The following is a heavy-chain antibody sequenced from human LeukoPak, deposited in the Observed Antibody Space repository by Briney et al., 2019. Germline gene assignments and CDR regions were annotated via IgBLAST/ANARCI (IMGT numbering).Heavy chain of an antibody. V-gene: IGHV4-59*01. D-gene: IGHD3-3*01. CDR1: GFTFSSYA. CDR3: ARSGRSGYYHLGYYYYYMDV. J-gene: IGHJ6*03. Sequence: GSLRLSCAASGFTFSSYAMSWIRQPPGKGLEWIGYIYYSGSTNYNPSLKSRVTISVDTSKNQFSLKLSSVTAADTAVYYCARSGRSGYYHLGYYYYYMDVWGKGTTVTVSS. CDR2: IYYSGST.